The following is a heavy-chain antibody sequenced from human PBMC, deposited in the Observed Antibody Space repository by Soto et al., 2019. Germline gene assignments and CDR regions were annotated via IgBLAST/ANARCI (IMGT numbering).Heavy chain of an antibody. D-gene: IGHD6-13*01. CDR3: AIRMYSTRWYYLDY. CDR2: ISAST. CDR1: GFTVSSYA. V-gene: IGHV3-23*01. Sequence: EMQLLESGGGWVQAGGSLRLSCAASGFTVSSYALNWVRQAPGKGLEWVSGISASTYYADSVKGRFTISRDTSKNTLYLQMNSLRAEDTAIYFCAIRMYSTRWYYLDYWVQGTLVTVSS. J-gene: IGHJ4*02.